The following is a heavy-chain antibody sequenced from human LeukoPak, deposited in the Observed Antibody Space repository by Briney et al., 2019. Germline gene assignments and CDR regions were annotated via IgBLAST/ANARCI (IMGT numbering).Heavy chain of an antibody. V-gene: IGHV3-23*01. D-gene: IGHD3-10*01. Sequence: GGSLRLSCAASVFFFSNSAMNWVRQAPGKELEWVSAISSGGAGTYYADSVKGRFSISRDNSKNTLYLQMNSLRAEDTAVYYCAKSGGSGTYPNWFDSWGQGTLATVSS. CDR2: ISSGGAGT. J-gene: IGHJ5*01. CDR3: AKSGGSGTYPNWFDS. CDR1: VFFFSNSA.